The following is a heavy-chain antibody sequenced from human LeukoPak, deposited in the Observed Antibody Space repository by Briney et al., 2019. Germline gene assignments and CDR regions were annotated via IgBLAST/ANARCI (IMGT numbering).Heavy chain of an antibody. CDR3: ARGRAAAITYYFDS. CDR1: GFTFSNYD. J-gene: IGHJ4*02. V-gene: IGHV3-13*01. Sequence: GGSLRLSCAASGFTFSNYDMRWRRQVTGKGLEWVAAIGPAGDAYYPGSVKGRFTISRENAKNSLYLHMNSLRAGDTAVYYCARGRAAAITYYFDSWGQGTLVTVSS. D-gene: IGHD5-18*01. CDR2: IGPAGDA.